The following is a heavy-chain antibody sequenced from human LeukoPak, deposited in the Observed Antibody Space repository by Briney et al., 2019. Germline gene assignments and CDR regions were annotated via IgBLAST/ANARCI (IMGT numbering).Heavy chain of an antibody. Sequence: PSETLSLTCAVSGGSISSYYWSWIRQPPGKGLEWIGYIYYSGSTNYNPSLKSRVTISVDTSKNQFSLKLSSVTAADTAVYYCARDRSSSSSSAFDIWGQGTMVTVSS. CDR2: IYYSGST. CDR3: ARDRSSSSSSAFDI. D-gene: IGHD6-6*01. V-gene: IGHV4-59*01. CDR1: GGSISSYY. J-gene: IGHJ3*02.